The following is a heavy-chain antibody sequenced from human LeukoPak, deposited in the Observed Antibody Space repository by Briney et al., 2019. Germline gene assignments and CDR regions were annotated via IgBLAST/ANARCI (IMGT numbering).Heavy chain of an antibody. J-gene: IGHJ3*02. D-gene: IGHD6-13*01. CDR1: GGSFSGYY. CDR2: INHSGST. Sequence: SETLSLTCAVYGGSFSGYYWSWIRQPPGKGLEWIGEINHSGSTNYNPSLKSRVTISVDTSKNQFSLKLSSVTAADTAVCYCARVPARIAAASTFKDIWGQGTMVTVSS. CDR3: ARVPARIAAASTFKDI. V-gene: IGHV4-34*01.